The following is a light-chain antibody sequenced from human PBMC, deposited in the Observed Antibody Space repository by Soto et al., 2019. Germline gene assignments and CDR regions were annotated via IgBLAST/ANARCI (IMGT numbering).Light chain of an antibody. CDR2: DAS. CDR3: QQYNNYWT. Sequence: IHITESPSTLSASVGDRVTITCRASQSISSWLAWYQQKPGKAPKVLIYDASSLESGVPSRFSGSGSGTEFSLTISSLQPDDFATYYCQQYNNYWTFGQGTKVDIK. CDR1: QSISSW. J-gene: IGKJ1*01. V-gene: IGKV1-5*01.